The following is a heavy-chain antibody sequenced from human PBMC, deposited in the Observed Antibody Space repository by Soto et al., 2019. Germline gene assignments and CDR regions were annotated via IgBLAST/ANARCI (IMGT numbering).Heavy chain of an antibody. J-gene: IGHJ4*02. CDR3: VRTSLVVAAATREDY. Sequence: EVQLVESGGGLVQPGESLRLSCAASGFTFSSYWMHWVRQAPGKGLVWVSRINSDGSSTSYAGSVKGRFTISRDNAKNKLYLQMNRPGAEDKAVYYCVRTSLVVAAATREDYWGQGTLVTVSS. D-gene: IGHD2-15*01. V-gene: IGHV3-74*01. CDR1: GFTFSSYW. CDR2: INSDGSST.